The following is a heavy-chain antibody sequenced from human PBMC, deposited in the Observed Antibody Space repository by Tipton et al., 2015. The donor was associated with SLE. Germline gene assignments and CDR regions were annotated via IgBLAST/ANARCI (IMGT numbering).Heavy chain of an antibody. CDR2: IYYSGST. J-gene: IGHJ3*02. V-gene: IGHV4-59*08. D-gene: IGHD1-26*01. Sequence: TLSLTCAVYGGSFSGYYWSWIRQHPGKGLEWIGYIYYSGSTYYNPSLKSRVTMSVDTSKNQFSLKLSSVTAADTAVYYCARQVGAKAFDIWGQGTMVTVSS. CDR1: GGSFSGYY. CDR3: ARQVGAKAFDI.